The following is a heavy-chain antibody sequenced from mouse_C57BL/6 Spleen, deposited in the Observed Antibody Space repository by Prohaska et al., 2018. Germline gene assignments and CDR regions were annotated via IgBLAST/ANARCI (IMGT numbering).Heavy chain of an antibody. D-gene: IGHD2-2*01. J-gene: IGHJ4*01. Sequence: QVQLQQPGAELVRPGSSVKLSCKASGYTFTSYWMHWVKQRPIQGLEWIGNIDPSDSETHYNQKFKDKATWTVDKSSSTAYMQLSSLTSEDSAVYYCARACGYDGPYYAMDYGGQGTSVTVSS. CDR2: IDPSDSET. CDR3: ARACGYDGPYYAMDY. V-gene: IGHV1-52*01. CDR1: GYTFTSYW.